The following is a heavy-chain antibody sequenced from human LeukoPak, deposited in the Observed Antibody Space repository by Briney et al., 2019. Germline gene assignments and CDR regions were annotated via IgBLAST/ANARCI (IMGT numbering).Heavy chain of an antibody. CDR1: SFTVSSYG. CDR2: IWDDGTNT. CDR3: ARDFCSGGSCYPAAFDI. D-gene: IGHD2-15*01. V-gene: IGHV3-33*01. J-gene: IGHJ3*02. Sequence: PGRSLRLSCAASSFTVSSYGMHWVRQAPGKGLEWVAVIWDDGTNTYYADSVKGRFTISRDNSKNTLYLQMNSLRADDTAVYYCARDFCSGGSCYPAAFDIWGQGTMVTVSS.